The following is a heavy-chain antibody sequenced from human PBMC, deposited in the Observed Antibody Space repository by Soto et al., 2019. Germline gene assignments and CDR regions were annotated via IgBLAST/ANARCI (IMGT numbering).Heavy chain of an antibody. Sequence: GGSLRLSSAASGFTSSGYSMNSARQSPGKGLEWVSSISSSSSYIYYADSVKGRFTISRDNAKNSLYLQMNSLRAEDTAVYYCARLVVVTAIDSNDYWGQGTLVTVSS. CDR3: ARLVVVTAIDSNDY. J-gene: IGHJ4*02. CDR2: ISSSSSYI. D-gene: IGHD2-21*02. V-gene: IGHV3-21*01. CDR1: GFTSSGYS.